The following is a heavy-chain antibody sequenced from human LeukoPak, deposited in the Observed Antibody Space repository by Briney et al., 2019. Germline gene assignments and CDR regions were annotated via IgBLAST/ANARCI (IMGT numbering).Heavy chain of an antibody. V-gene: IGHV4-38-2*01. CDR3: ARRHDSYFYYYVDV. CDR1: GYSVNNGYY. CDR2: LYHSDSV. Sequence: SETLSLTCAVSGYSVNNGYYWVWIRQPPGKGLEWIGSLYHSDSVYYNTALQSRVSMSVDTSKNQFSLKLSFVTAADTAVYYCARRHDSYFYYYVDVWGSGTTVTVSS. J-gene: IGHJ6*03.